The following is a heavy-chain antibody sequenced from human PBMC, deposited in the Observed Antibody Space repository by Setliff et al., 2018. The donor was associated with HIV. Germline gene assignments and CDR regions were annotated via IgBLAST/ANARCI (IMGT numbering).Heavy chain of an antibody. V-gene: IGHV1-3*01. CDR1: GYTFSDYY. D-gene: IGHD3-10*01. Sequence: ASVKVSCKASGYTFSDYYLHWVRQAPGQSLEWMGWITGGSGNTKYSEKFQGRVTLTRDTSASTAYMELSSLRSEDTAVYYCARKGSGSSFDFEYWGQGTLVTVSS. J-gene: IGHJ4*02. CDR3: ARKGSGSSFDFEY. CDR2: ITGGSGNT.